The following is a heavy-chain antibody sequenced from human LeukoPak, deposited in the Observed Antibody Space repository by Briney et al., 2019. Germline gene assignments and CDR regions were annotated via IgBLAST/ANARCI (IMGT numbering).Heavy chain of an antibody. Sequence: SVKVSCKASGGTFSSYAISWVRQAPGQGLEWMGGIIPIFGTANYAQKFQGRVTITADESTSTAYMELSSLRSEDTAVYYCASLLNSGSYWENYWGQGTLVTVSS. V-gene: IGHV1-69*01. CDR2: IIPIFGTA. CDR1: GGTFSSYA. CDR3: ASLLNSGSYWENY. D-gene: IGHD1-26*01. J-gene: IGHJ4*02.